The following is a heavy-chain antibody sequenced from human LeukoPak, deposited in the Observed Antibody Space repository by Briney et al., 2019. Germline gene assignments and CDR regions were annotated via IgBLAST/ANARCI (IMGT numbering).Heavy chain of an antibody. CDR1: GGSISSSNW. D-gene: IGHD3-3*01. CDR2: IYHSGST. Sequence: SGTLSLTCAVSGGSISSSNWWSWVRQPPGKGLEWIGEIYHSGSTNYNPSPKSRVTISVDKSKNQFSLKLSSVTAADTAVYYCAREGGGFFRYYYYGMDVWGKGTTVTVSS. J-gene: IGHJ6*04. CDR3: AREGGGFFRYYYYGMDV. V-gene: IGHV4-4*02.